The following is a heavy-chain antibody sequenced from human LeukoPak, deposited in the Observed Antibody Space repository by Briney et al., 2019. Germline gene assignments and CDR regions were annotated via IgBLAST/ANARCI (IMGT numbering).Heavy chain of an antibody. CDR2: ISAYNGNT. D-gene: IGHD3-10*01. J-gene: IGHJ3*02. CDR1: GYTFTSYG. V-gene: IGHV1-18*01. Sequence: ASVKVSCKASGYTFTSYGISWVRQAPGQGLEWMGWISAYNGNTNYAQKLQGRVTMTTDTSTSTAYMELRSLRSDDTAVYYCARELNYQAAYGSGSHRAFDIWGQGTVVTVSS. CDR3: ARELNYQAAYGSGSHRAFDI.